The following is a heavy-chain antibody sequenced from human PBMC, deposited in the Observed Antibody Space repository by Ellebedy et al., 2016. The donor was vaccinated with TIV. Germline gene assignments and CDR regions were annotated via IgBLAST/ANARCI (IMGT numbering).Heavy chain of an antibody. CDR1: EFTFSTYS. J-gene: IGHJ4*02. CDR2: IGSRINKI. Sequence: GESLKISCAASEFTFSTYSMNWVRRAPGKGLEWVAYIGSRINKIYYADSVKGRFTISRDNAKNSLYLQMNSLRAEDTAVYYCVRDLHWSYFDWGQGTLVTVSS. CDR3: VRDLHWSYFD. D-gene: IGHD1-26*01. V-gene: IGHV3-48*04.